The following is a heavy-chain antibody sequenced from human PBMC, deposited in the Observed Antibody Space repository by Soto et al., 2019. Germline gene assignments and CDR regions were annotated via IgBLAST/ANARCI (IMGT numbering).Heavy chain of an antibody. Sequence: QVQLQEPGPGLVKPSETLSLTCTVSGGSVTSGSYYWSWIRQPPGKGLEWIGYIHNSGSTNYTPSHKRRVNISVDTSKKQISLKLSSVTDADTAVYYCASDQGIAVAVFDYWGQGTLVTVSS. CDR3: ASDQGIAVAVFDY. CDR1: GGSVTSGSYY. V-gene: IGHV4-61*01. CDR2: IHNSGST. J-gene: IGHJ4*02. D-gene: IGHD6-19*01.